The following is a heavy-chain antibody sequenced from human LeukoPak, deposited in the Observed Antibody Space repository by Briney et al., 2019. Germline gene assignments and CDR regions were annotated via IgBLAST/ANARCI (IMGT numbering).Heavy chain of an antibody. CDR3: ARAGRRLFGVLIPLSFDY. J-gene: IGHJ4*02. CDR1: YDSVSNYY. CDR2: MSNSGGR. Sequence: SETLSLTFTVSYDSVSNYYWSWIRQTPEKGLEWIGYMSNSGGRDYGPSLKSRVAMSIDLSKNQFSLKMSYVTAADTAVYYCARAGRRLFGVLIPLSFDYWGQGTPVTVSS. V-gene: IGHV4-59*02. D-gene: IGHD3-3*01.